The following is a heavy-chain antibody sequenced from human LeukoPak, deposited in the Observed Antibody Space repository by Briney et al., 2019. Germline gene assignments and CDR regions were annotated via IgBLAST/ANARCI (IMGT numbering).Heavy chain of an antibody. CDR1: GFTFSSYW. CDR2: IKQDGSEK. V-gene: IGHV3-7*01. J-gene: IGHJ3*02. CDR3: ARGDSLLRFLEWLLPNPDAFDI. D-gene: IGHD3-3*01. Sequence: GGSLRLSCAASGFTFSSYWMSWVRQAPGKGLEWVANIKQDGSEKYYVDSVKGRFTISRDNAKNSLYLQMNSLRAEDTAVYYCARGDSLLRFLEWLLPNPDAFDIWGQGTMVTVSS.